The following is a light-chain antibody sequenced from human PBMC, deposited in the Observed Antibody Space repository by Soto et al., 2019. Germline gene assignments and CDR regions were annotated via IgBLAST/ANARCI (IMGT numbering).Light chain of an antibody. CDR2: YAS. Sequence: EMVMTQSPATLSVSPGERVTLSCRASESVNRNLAWYQQKPGQGPSLLIYYASTRATGVPDRFTGSGSGTDFTLTITSLQSEDFGVYHYQHYSNCPPTFGPGTKVEIK. CDR3: QHYSNCPPT. J-gene: IGKJ3*01. V-gene: IGKV3-15*01. CDR1: ESVNRN.